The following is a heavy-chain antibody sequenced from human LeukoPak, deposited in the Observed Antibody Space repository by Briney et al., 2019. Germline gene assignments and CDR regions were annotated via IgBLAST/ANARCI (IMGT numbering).Heavy chain of an antibody. CDR1: GGSISGYY. V-gene: IGHV4-34*01. CDR2: INHSGST. D-gene: IGHD3-3*01. Sequence: PSETLSLTCTVSGGSISGYYWSWICQPPGKGLEWIGEINHSGSTNYNPSLKSRVTISVDTSKNQFSLKLSSVTAADTAVYYCARTDFWSGSHFDYWGQGTLVTVSS. CDR3: ARTDFWSGSHFDY. J-gene: IGHJ4*02.